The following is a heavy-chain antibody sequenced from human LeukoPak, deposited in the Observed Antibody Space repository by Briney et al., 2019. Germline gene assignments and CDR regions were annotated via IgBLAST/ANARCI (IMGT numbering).Heavy chain of an antibody. D-gene: IGHD3-22*01. CDR3: ARVNYYDSSGYYYRTMDV. V-gene: IGHV1-2*02. CDR2: INPNSGAT. CDR1: GYTFTGYY. Sequence: ASVKVSCKASGYTFTGYYMHWVRQVPGQGLEWMGWINPNSGATNYAQKFQGRVTMTRDTSINTAYMELSRLSSDDTAVYYCARVNYYDSSGYYYRTMDVWGQGTTVTVSS. J-gene: IGHJ6*02.